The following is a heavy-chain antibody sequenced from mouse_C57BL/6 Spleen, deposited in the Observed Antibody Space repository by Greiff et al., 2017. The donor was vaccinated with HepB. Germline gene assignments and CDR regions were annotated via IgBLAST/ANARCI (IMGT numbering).Heavy chain of an antibody. CDR3: ASPKQFYYQGFAY. Sequence: QVQLQQSGAELMKPGASVKLSCKATGYTFTGYWIEWVKQRPGHGLEWIGEILPGSGSTNYNEKFKGKATFTADTSSNPAYMQLSSLTTEDSAIYYCASPKQFYYQGFAYWGQGTLVTVSA. D-gene: IGHD1-1*01. CDR1: GYTFTGYW. V-gene: IGHV1-9*01. CDR2: ILPGSGST. J-gene: IGHJ3*01.